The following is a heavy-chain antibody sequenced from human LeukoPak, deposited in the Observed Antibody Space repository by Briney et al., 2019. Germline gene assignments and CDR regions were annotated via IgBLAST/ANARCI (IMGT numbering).Heavy chain of an antibody. D-gene: IGHD1-26*01. CDR2: ISGSGGST. CDR3: AKPKVGVGATALARLIGIDV. V-gene: IGHV3-23*01. J-gene: IGHJ6*02. Sequence: PGGSLRLSCRASGFTFTNFAMSWVRQGRGKGLEWVSAISGSGGSTYYAASVKGRFTISRDNSKNTLYLQMNSLRAEDTAVYYCAKPKVGVGATALARLIGIDVWGQGTTVTVSS. CDR1: GFTFTNFA.